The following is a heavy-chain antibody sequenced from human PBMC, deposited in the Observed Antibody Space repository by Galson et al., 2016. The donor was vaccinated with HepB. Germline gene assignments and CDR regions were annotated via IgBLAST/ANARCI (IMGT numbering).Heavy chain of an antibody. V-gene: IGHV4-39*01. CDR1: GGSFSSNGHY. CDR2: VYYGGST. Sequence: SETLSLTCNVSGGSFSSNGHYWGWIRQPPGGGLEWIVSVYYGGSTYYNPSLKSRVTISVDTSKNQFSLNLHSVTAADTSVYYCVSQIEGIARDVDYWGQGSLVTVS. J-gene: IGHJ4*02. CDR3: VSQIEGIARDVDY. D-gene: IGHD3-10*01.